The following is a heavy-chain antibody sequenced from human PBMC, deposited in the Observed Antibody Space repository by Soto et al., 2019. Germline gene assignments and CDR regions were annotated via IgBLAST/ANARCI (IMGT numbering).Heavy chain of an antibody. Sequence: GGSLRLSCAASGFSVSSNYMSWVRQAPGKGLEWVSVIYSGGSTYYADSVKGRFTISRDNSKNTLYLQMNSLRAEDTAVYYCARDYPYYYDSSGPRVYYYGMDVWGQGTTVTVSS. CDR2: IYSGGST. CDR1: GFSVSSNY. V-gene: IGHV3-66*01. J-gene: IGHJ6*02. CDR3: ARDYPYYYDSSGPRVYYYGMDV. D-gene: IGHD3-22*01.